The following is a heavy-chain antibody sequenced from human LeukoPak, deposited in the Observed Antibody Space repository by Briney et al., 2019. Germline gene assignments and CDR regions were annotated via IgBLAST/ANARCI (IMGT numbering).Heavy chain of an antibody. J-gene: IGHJ4*02. CDR3: ARDFYYGDYSFDY. Sequence: GGSLRLSCAASGFTVDSNYLSWVRQAPGKGLEWVANIKQDGSEKYYVDSVKGRFTISRDNAKNSLYLQMNSLRAEDTAVYYCARDFYYGDYSFDYWGQGTLVTVSS. V-gene: IGHV3-7*01. D-gene: IGHD4-17*01. CDR2: IKQDGSEK. CDR1: GFTVDSNY.